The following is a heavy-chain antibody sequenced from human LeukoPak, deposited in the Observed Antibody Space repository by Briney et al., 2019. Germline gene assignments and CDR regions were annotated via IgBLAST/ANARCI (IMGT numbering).Heavy chain of an antibody. Sequence: GGSLRLSCAASGFTFSDYYMSWIRQAPGKGLEWVSYISSSSSTIYYADSVKGRFTISRDNAKNSLYLQMNSLRDEDTAVYYCARDDYYDSSGYNPTYYYYGMDVWGQGTTVTVSS. V-gene: IGHV3-11*04. CDR3: ARDDYYDSSGYNPTYYYYGMDV. CDR1: GFTFSDYY. CDR2: ISSSSSTI. D-gene: IGHD3-22*01. J-gene: IGHJ6*02.